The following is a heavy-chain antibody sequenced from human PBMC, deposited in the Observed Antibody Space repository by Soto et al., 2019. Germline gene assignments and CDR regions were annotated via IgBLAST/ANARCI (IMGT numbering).Heavy chain of an antibody. CDR1: VFTFISYA. CDR3: AKAPYFDWLLPNFDY. V-gene: IGHV3-23*01. J-gene: IGHJ4*02. D-gene: IGHD3-9*01. CDR2: ISGSGGST. Sequence: PGWSLRLSCAASVFTFISYAMSWVRQAPGKGLEWVSAISGSGGSTYYADSVKGRFTISRDNSKNTLYLQMNSLRAEDTAVYYCAKAPYFDWLLPNFDYWGQGTLVTVSS.